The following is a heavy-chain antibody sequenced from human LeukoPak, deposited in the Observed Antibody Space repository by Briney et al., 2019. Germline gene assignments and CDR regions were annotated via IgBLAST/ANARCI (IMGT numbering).Heavy chain of an antibody. D-gene: IGHD2-2*01. J-gene: IGHJ4*02. CDR3: AKSSRSMISSPFDY. CDR1: GFTLRSYA. Sequence: GGSLRLSCAASGFTLRSYAMTWVRQAPRKGLEWVSLISDSGGSTYYEGSVKGRFTISRDNSNNTLYLQMNSLRAEDTAIYYCAKSSRSMISSPFDYWGQGTLVSVSS. V-gene: IGHV3-23*01. CDR2: ISDSGGST.